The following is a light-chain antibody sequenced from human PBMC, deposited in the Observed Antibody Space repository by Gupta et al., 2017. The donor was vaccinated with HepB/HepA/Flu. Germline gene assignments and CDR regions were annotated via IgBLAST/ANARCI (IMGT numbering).Light chain of an antibody. CDR1: RSNIGSNY. J-gene: IGLJ3*02. CDR3: GTWDSSLNTWV. CDR2: DNN. V-gene: IGLV1-51*01. Sequence: QSVLTQPPSVSAAPGQKVTIPCSGSRSNIGSNYVSWYQHLPGTAPKLLIYDNNNRPSGIPDRFSGSKSGTSATLGITGLQTGDDADYYCGTWDSSLNTWVFGGGTKLTVL.